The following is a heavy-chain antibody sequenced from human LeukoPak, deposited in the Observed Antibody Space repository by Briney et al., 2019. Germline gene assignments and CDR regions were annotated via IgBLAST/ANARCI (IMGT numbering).Heavy chain of an antibody. J-gene: IGHJ3*02. D-gene: IGHD6-6*01. CDR1: GGSISSSSYY. CDR2: IYYSGST. Sequence: SETLSLTCTVSGGSISSSSYYWGWIRQPPGKGLEWIGSIYYSGSTNYNPSLKSRVTISVDTSKNQFSLKLSSVTAADTAVYYCARDRSIALGDRDAFDIWGQGTMVTVSS. V-gene: IGHV4-39*07. CDR3: ARDRSIALGDRDAFDI.